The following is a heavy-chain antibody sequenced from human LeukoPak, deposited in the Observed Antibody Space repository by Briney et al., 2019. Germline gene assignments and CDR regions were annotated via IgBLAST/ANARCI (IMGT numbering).Heavy chain of an antibody. J-gene: IGHJ1*01. CDR3: ARDEFAAVTAAPIFQH. Sequence: GGSLRLSCAASGFTFSSYAMHWVRQAPGKGLEWVAVISYDGSNKYYADSVKGRFTISRDNSKNTLYLQMNSLRAEDTAVYYCARDEFAAVTAAPIFQHWGQGTLVTVSS. V-gene: IGHV3-30-3*01. CDR2: ISYDGSNK. D-gene: IGHD6-13*01. CDR1: GFTFSSYA.